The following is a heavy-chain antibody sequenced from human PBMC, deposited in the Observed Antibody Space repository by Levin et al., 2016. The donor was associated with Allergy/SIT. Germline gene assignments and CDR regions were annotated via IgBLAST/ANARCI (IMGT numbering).Heavy chain of an antibody. V-gene: IGHV3-23*01. J-gene: IGHJ6*02. Sequence: GEFLKISCVASGINFRSCAMSWVRQAPGKGLEWVSVISDSASSTNYADSVKGRFAISRDNSKKTLYLQMNSLRAEDTAVYYCARWYGDLDYYNMDVWGQGTRVIVS. CDR2: ISDSASST. D-gene: IGHD4-17*01. CDR3: ARWYGDLDYYNMDV. CDR1: GINFRSCA.